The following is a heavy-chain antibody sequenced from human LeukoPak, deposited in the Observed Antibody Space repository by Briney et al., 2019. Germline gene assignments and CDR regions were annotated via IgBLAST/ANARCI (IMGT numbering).Heavy chain of an antibody. J-gene: IGHJ6*02. D-gene: IGHD1-14*01. CDR3: ATPTGLGYYYGMDV. CDR2: ISYDGSNK. Sequence: PTGGFLRLSCAASGFTFSSYGMHWVRQAPGKGLEWVAVISYDGSNKYYADSVKGRFTISRDNSKNTLYLQMNSLRAEDTAVYYCATPTGLGYYYGMDVWGQGTTVTVSS. V-gene: IGHV3-30*03. CDR1: GFTFSSYG.